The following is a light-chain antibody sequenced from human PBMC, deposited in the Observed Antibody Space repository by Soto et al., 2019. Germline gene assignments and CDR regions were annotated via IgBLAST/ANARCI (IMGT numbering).Light chain of an antibody. J-gene: IGKJ1*01. CDR1: QSVRSSY. V-gene: IGKV3-20*01. Sequence: EIVLTQSPGTLSLSPGERATLSCRASQSVRSSYLAWYQQKPGQAPRLFIYGASSRATGIPDRFSGSGSGTDFNLTISRLEPEDFAVYHCQQYGNSPWTFGQGTKVEIK. CDR2: GAS. CDR3: QQYGNSPWT.